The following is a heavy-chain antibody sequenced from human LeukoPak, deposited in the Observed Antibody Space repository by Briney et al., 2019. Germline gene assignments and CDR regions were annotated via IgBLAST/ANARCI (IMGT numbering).Heavy chain of an antibody. CDR1: GFTFSSYG. CDR3: ARDSHASSWYQDY. Sequence: GGSLRLSCAASGFTFSSYGMHWVRQAPGKGLEWVANIKQDGSEKYYVDSVKGRFTISRDNAKNSLYLQMNSLRAEDTAVYYCARDSHASSWYQDYWGQGTLVTVSS. CDR2: IKQDGSEK. J-gene: IGHJ4*02. V-gene: IGHV3-7*03. D-gene: IGHD6-13*01.